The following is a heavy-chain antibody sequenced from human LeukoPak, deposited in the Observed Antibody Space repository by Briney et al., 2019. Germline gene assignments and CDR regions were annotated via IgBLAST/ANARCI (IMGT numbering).Heavy chain of an antibody. CDR3: AKDRYSSSWYTIDY. D-gene: IGHD6-13*01. CDR2: ILGDGSST. V-gene: IGHV3-43*02. J-gene: IGHJ4*02. Sequence: GGSLRLSCAASGFTFDDYAMHWVRQVPGKGLEWVSLILGDGSSTNYADSVKGRFTISRDNSKNSLYLHMNSLRVEDTALYLCAKDRYSSSWYTIDYWGQGTLVTVSS. CDR1: GFTFDDYA.